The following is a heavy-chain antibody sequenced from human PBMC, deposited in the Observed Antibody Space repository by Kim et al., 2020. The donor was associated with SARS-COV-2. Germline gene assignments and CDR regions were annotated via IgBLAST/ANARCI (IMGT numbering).Heavy chain of an antibody. J-gene: IGHJ4*02. V-gene: IGHV4-39*01. D-gene: IGHD2-2*01. CDR3: ATPLYCSSTSCYYLFDY. Sequence: HKSRVTISVDTSKNQFSLKLSSVTAADTAVYYCATPLYCSSTSCYYLFDYWGQGTLVTVSS.